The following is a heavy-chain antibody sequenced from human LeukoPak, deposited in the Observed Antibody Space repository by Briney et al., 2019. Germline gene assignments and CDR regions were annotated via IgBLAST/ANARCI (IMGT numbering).Heavy chain of an antibody. Sequence: PGGSLRLSCAASGFTFSSYGMSWVRQAPGKGLEWVSAISGSGGSTYYADSVKGRFTISRDNSKNSLYLQMNSLRAEDTAVYYCARETNNFIGPEDYNWFDPWGQGTLVTVSS. V-gene: IGHV3-23*01. CDR3: ARETNNFIGPEDYNWFDP. CDR1: GFTFSSYG. CDR2: ISGSGGST. D-gene: IGHD1-20*01. J-gene: IGHJ5*02.